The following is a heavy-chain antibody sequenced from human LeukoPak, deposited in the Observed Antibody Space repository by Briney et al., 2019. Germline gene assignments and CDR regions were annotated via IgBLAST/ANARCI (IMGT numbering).Heavy chain of an antibody. J-gene: IGHJ4*02. CDR3: AKDTVLTPYYFDY. D-gene: IGHD4-23*01. CDR1: GFTLNSYA. Sequence: GGSLRLSCAASGFTLNSYAMSWVRQAPGKGLEWVSGIGGSGDTTYYADSVKGRFTISRDNSKNTLYLQMNGLRAEDTAVYYCAKDTVLTPYYFDYWGRGTLVSVSS. CDR2: IGGSGDTT. V-gene: IGHV3-23*01.